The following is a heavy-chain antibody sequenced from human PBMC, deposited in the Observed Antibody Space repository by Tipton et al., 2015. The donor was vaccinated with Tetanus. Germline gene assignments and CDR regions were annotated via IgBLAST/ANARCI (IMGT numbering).Heavy chain of an antibody. CDR3: ASTIESAAANWYFDL. V-gene: IGHV4-39*01. Sequence: TLSLPCPVSGGSISSSSYYWGWIRQPPGKGLEWIGSIYYSGSTYYNPSLKSRVTISVDTSKNQFSLKLSSVTAADTAVYYCASTIESAAANWYFDLWGRGTLVTVSS. CDR1: GGSISSSSYY. J-gene: IGHJ2*01. CDR2: IYYSGST. D-gene: IGHD2-2*01.